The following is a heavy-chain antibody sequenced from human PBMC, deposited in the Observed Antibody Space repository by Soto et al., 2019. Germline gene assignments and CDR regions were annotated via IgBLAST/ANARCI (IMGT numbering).Heavy chain of an antibody. D-gene: IGHD3-10*01. V-gene: IGHV4-59*08. J-gene: IGHJ6*02. CDR1: DDSTSNYK. Sequence: SETLSLTCTVSDDSTSNYKWSWIRQPPGRRLEWIGYIDSNGGTSYNPSLQSRVTISIDTSTKQFFLKLSSVIAADTAVYYCVRQGFGRLHGLVDVWGQGTTVTVSS. CDR3: VRQGFGRLHGLVDV. CDR2: IDSNGGT.